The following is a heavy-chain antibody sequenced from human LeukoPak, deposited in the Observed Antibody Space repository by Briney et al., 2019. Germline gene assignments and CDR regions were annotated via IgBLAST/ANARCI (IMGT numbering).Heavy chain of an antibody. J-gene: IGHJ4*02. V-gene: IGHV3-11*06. CDR2: ISSSSSYT. CDR1: GFTFSDYY. Sequence: GRSLRLACAAAGFTFSDYYMSWISQAPRKGREWDSYISSSSSYTNYADSVKGRFTISRDNAKNSLYLQMNSLRAEDTAVYYCARSAYFDWLPYYYFDYWGQGTLVTVSS. CDR3: ARSAYFDWLPYYYFDY. D-gene: IGHD3-9*01.